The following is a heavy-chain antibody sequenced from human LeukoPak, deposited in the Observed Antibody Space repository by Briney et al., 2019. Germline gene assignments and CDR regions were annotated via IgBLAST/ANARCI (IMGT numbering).Heavy chain of an antibody. V-gene: IGHV3-21*01. J-gene: IGHJ4*02. CDR1: GFTFSSYN. D-gene: IGHD3-9*01. Sequence: GGSLRLSCAASGFTFSSYNMNWVRQAPGKGLEWVSSISSTSSNIYYADSLKGRFTISRENAKQSLYLQMNSLRAEDTAVYYCARVTLTGYYAFDYWGQGTLVTVSS. CDR2: ISSTSSNI. CDR3: ARVTLTGYYAFDY.